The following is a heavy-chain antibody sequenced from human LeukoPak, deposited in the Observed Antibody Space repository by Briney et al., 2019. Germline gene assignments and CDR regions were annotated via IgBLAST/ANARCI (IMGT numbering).Heavy chain of an antibody. CDR1: GFTFDDYG. CDR2: INWDGGST. J-gene: IGHJ6*03. Sequence: QAGGSLRLSCAASGFTFDDYGMSWVRQAPGKGLEWGSGINWDGGSTGYADSVKGRFTISRDNAKNSLYLQMNSLRAEDTALYYCARDMGGDYDYYYYYMDVWGKGTTVTVSS. D-gene: IGHD4-17*01. V-gene: IGHV3-20*04. CDR3: ARDMGGDYDYYYYYMDV.